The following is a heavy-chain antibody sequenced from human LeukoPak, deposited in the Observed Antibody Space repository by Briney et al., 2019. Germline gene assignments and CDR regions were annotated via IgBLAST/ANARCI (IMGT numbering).Heavy chain of an antibody. CDR3: AKGVVAATNAAYYGMDV. CDR1: GCTFSNYG. V-gene: IGHV3-30*18. CDR2: ISYDESDK. J-gene: IGHJ6*02. Sequence: GRSLRLSCAASGCTFSNYGMHWVRQAPGKGLEWVAVISYDESDKYYADSVKGRFTISRDNSKNTLYLQMNSLRPEDTAVYYCAKGVVAATNAAYYGMDVWGQGTTVTVSS. D-gene: IGHD2-15*01.